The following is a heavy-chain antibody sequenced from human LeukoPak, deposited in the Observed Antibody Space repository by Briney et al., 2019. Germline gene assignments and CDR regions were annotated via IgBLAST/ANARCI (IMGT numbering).Heavy chain of an antibody. J-gene: IGHJ3*02. CDR3: AKDLPRDGYNPDAFDI. D-gene: IGHD5-24*01. CDR1: GFTVSSNY. CDR2: IYSGGST. V-gene: IGHV3-66*01. Sequence: GGSLRLSCAASGFTVSSNYMSWVRQAPGKGLEWVSVIYSGGSTYYADSVKGRFTISRDNSKNTLYLQMNSLRAEDTAVYYCAKDLPRDGYNPDAFDIWGQGTMVTVSS.